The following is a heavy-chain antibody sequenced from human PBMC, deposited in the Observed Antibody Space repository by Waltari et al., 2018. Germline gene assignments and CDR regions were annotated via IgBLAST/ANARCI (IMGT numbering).Heavy chain of an antibody. CDR3: AGKQLAAMFRFDP. V-gene: IGHV4-59*01. D-gene: IGHD6-13*01. CDR1: GGSISSYS. Sequence: QVQLQESGPGLVKPSETLSLTCTVSGGSISSYSWSWIRQPPGKGLEWIGYIYYSGSTNYNPSLKSRVTISVDTSKNQFSLKLSSVTAADTAVYYCAGKQLAAMFRFDPWGQGTLVTVSS. CDR2: IYYSGST. J-gene: IGHJ5*02.